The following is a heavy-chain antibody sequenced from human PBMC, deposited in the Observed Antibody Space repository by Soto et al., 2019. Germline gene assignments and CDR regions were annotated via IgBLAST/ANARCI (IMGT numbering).Heavy chain of an antibody. Sequence: GGSLRLSCVASGFTFSSYSMNWVRQAPGKGLEWVSSISSSSSYIYYADSVKGRFTISRDNAKNSLYLQMNSLRAEDTAVYYCARDDYDFWSGIDYWGQGTLVTVSS. V-gene: IGHV3-21*01. D-gene: IGHD3-3*01. CDR1: GFTFSSYS. CDR2: ISSSSSYI. CDR3: ARDDYDFWSGIDY. J-gene: IGHJ4*02.